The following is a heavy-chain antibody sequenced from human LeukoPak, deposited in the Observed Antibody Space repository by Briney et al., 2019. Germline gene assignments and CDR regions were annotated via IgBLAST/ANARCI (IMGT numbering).Heavy chain of an antibody. V-gene: IGHV1-2*02. J-gene: IGHJ3*02. CDR1: GYTFTGYY. CDR2: INPNSGGT. Sequence: ASVKVSCKASGYTFTGYYMHWVRQAPGQGLEWMGWINPNSGGTNYAQKFQGRVTMTRDTSISTAYMELSRLRSDDTAVYYCARDMLHSSGWYLDAFDTWGQGTMVTVSS. D-gene: IGHD6-19*01. CDR3: ARDMLHSSGWYLDAFDT.